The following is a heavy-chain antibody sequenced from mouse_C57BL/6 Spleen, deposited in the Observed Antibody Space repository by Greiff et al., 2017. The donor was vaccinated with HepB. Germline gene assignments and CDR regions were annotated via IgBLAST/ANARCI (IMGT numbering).Heavy chain of an antibody. CDR1: GFTFSSYA. J-gene: IGHJ4*01. D-gene: IGHD1-1*01. Sequence: EVKLMESGGGLVKPGGSLKLSCAASGFTFSSYAMSWVRQTPEKRLEWVATISDGGSYTYYPDNVKGRFTISRDNAKNNLYLQMSHLKSEDTAMYYCARDKGLYYRGLGDYWGQGTSVTVSS. CDR2: ISDGGSYT. CDR3: ARDKGLYYRGLGDY. V-gene: IGHV5-4*01.